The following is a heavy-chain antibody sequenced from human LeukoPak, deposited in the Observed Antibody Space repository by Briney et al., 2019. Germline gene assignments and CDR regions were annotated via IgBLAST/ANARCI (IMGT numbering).Heavy chain of an antibody. J-gene: IGHJ6*03. CDR2: IYGSGIT. CDR1: GGSIISNY. D-gene: IGHD3-22*01. V-gene: IGHV4-4*07. Sequence: SETLSLTCTVSGGSIISNYWSWIRQSAGTGLEWIGRIYGSGITDYNPSLKSRVTMSLDTSRRQFSLRLTSVTAADTAVYYCARLKFYDSTGYSPGYYMDVWGKGTTVSVFS. CDR3: ARLKFYDSTGYSPGYYMDV.